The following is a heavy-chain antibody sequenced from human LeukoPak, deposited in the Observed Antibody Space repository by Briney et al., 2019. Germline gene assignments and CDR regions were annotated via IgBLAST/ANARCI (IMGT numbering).Heavy chain of an antibody. CDR2: ISVYNGNT. V-gene: IGHV1-18*01. D-gene: IGHD4-17*01. J-gene: IGHJ4*02. CDR1: GYTFTNFG. CDR3: ARLPAGATVTTC. Sequence: GASVKVSFKASGYTFTNFGISGVRQAPGQGLEWMGWISVYNGNTNYAEKVQGRVTMTADTSTRTAYMELRSLRSDDTAVYYCARLPAGATVTTCWGQGTLVTVSS.